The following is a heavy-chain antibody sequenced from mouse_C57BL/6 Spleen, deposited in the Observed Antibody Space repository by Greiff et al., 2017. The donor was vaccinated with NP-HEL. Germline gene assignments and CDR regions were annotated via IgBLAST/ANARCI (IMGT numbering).Heavy chain of an antibody. CDR2: IDPSDSYT. D-gene: IGHD1-1*01. J-gene: IGHJ1*03. CDR1: GYTFTSYW. V-gene: IGHV1-69*01. Sequence: QQSCKASGYTFTSYWMHWVKQRPGQGLEWIGEIDPSDSYTNYNQKFKGKSTLTVDKSSSTAYMQLSSLTSEDSAVYYCAAAFYGRWYFDVWGTGTTVTVSS. CDR3: AAAFYGRWYFDV.